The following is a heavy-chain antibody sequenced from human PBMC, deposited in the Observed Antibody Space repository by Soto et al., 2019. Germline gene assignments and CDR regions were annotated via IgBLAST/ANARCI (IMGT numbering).Heavy chain of an antibody. CDR3: ARESVVVVPALGWFDP. CDR1: GFTFSSYG. CDR2: IWYDGSNI. Sequence: QVQLVESGGGVVQPGRSLRLSCAASGFTFSSYGMHWVRQAPGKGLEWVAVIWYDGSNIYYADSVKGRFTISRDNSKNTLYMQLNSLRDEDTAVYYCARESVVVVPALGWFDPWGQGTLVTVSS. V-gene: IGHV3-33*01. J-gene: IGHJ5*02. D-gene: IGHD2-2*01.